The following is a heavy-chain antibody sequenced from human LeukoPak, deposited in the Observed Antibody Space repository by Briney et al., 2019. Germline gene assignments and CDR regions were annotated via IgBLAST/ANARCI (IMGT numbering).Heavy chain of an antibody. CDR2: IYYSGST. J-gene: IGHJ3*02. CDR1: GGSISRSSYY. D-gene: IGHD2-2*01. V-gene: IGHV4-39*01. CDR3: ARQSVVPAASGGYDAFDI. Sequence: SETLSLTCTVSGGSISRSSYYWGWIRQPPGKELEWIGSIYYSGSTYYNPSLKSRVTISVDTSKNQFSLKLSSVTAADAAVYYCARQSVVPAASGGYDAFDIWGQGTMVTVSS.